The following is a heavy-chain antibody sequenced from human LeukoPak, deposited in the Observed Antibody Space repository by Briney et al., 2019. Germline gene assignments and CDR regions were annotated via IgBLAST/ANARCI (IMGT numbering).Heavy chain of an antibody. CDR1: GFTFGSYG. CDR3: AKDRSYDSSGYPDY. J-gene: IGHJ4*02. Sequence: PGRSLRLSCAASGFTFGSYGMHWVRQAPGKGLEWVAVISYDGSNKYYADSVKGRFTISRGNSKNTLYLQTNSLRAEDTAVYYCAKDRSYDSSGYPDYWGQGTLVTVSS. D-gene: IGHD3-22*01. V-gene: IGHV3-30*18. CDR2: ISYDGSNK.